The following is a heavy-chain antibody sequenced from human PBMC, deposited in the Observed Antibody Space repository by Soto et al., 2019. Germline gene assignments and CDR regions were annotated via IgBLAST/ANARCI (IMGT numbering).Heavy chain of an antibody. CDR3: ARGRYGDY. V-gene: IGHV1-18*01. CDR2: ITAHNGNT. CDR1: GYDFTTYG. J-gene: IGHJ4*02. D-gene: IGHD1-1*01. Sequence: QVHLVQSGAEVKKSGASVKVSCKGSGYDFTTYGITWVRQAPGQGLEWMAWITAHNGNTDYAQKLQGRVTVTRHTSTSTAYMELRSLSSDDTAVYYCARGRYGDYWGQGALVTVSS.